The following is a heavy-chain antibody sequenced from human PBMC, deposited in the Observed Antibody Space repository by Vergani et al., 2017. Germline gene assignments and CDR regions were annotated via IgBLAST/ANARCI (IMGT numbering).Heavy chain of an antibody. V-gene: IGHV1-69*02. D-gene: IGHD3-16*02. CDR1: GATFRSNT. CDR3: ARTRFGEDYDYVWGSYRPTYFDY. CDR2: IIPVLGKT. Sequence: QVQLVQSGAEVKKPGSSVKVSCKASGATFRSNTISWVRQVPGQGLEWMGRIIPVLGKTKYAQDFQGRLTITANTSTSTAYMELTSLRSQDTAVYYCARTRFGEDYDYVWGSYRPTYFDYWGQGTLVTVSS. J-gene: IGHJ4*02.